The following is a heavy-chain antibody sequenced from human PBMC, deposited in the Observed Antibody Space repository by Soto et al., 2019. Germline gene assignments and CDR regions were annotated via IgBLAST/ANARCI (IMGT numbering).Heavy chain of an antibody. CDR3: ATSRPVIVVVPALKYYYYYGMDV. Sequence: SVKVSCKASGGTFSSYAISWVRQAPGQGLEWMGGIIPIFGTANYAQKFQGRVTITADKSTSTAYMELSSLRSEDTAVYYCATSRPVIVVVPALKYYYYYGMDVWGQGTPVTVSS. CDR1: GGTFSSYA. V-gene: IGHV1-69*06. J-gene: IGHJ6*02. D-gene: IGHD2-2*01. CDR2: IIPIFGTA.